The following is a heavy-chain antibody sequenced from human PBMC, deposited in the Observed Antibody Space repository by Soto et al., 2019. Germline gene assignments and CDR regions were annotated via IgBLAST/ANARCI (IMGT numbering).Heavy chain of an antibody. V-gene: IGHV1-46*03. Sequence: QVQLVQSGAEVKKPGASVKLSCQASEYTFTDYFIHWVRQAPGQGLEWMGLINLGGTTTTYAQKLKGRLTIIRVASTRTAYMELSSLRSEDTAVYYCSGEEWGMRYFDDWGQGTLVSVSS. J-gene: IGHJ4*02. D-gene: IGHD3-16*01. CDR3: SGEEWGMRYFDD. CDR1: EYTFTDYF. CDR2: INLGGTTT.